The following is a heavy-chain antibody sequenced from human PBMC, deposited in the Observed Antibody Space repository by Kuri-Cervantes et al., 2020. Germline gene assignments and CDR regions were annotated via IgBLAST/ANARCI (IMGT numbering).Heavy chain of an antibody. J-gene: IGHJ6*02. CDR1: GGSISSSSYY. CDR3: ARTRSNSAAISGRTPNYYYGMGV. V-gene: IGHV4-39*01. CDR2: IYYSGST. D-gene: IGHD2-2*01. Sequence: SETLSLTCTVSGGSISSSSYYWGWIRQPPGKGLEWIGSIYYSGSTCYNPSLKSRVTISVDTSKNQFSLKLSSVTAADTAVYYCARTRSNSAAISGRTPNYYYGMGVWGQGTTVTVSS.